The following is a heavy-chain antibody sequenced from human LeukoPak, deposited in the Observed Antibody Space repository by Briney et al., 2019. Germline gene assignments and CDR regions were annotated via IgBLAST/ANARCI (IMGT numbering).Heavy chain of an antibody. D-gene: IGHD7-27*01. Sequence: PSETLSLTCTVSGGSISGYYWSWIRQPPGKGLEWIGYIYYSGSTNYNPSLKSRVTISVDTSKNQFSLKLSSVTAADTAVYYCAEGESGDYFDYWGRGTLVTVSS. V-gene: IGHV4-59*01. J-gene: IGHJ4*02. CDR1: GGSISGYY. CDR2: IYYSGST. CDR3: AEGESGDYFDY.